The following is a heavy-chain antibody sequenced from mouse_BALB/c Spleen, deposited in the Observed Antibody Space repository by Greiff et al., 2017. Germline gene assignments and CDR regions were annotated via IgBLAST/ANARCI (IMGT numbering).Heavy chain of an antibody. D-gene: IGHD2-14*01. CDR3: ARHRYDGAWFAY. CDR1: GFAFSSYD. CDR2: ISSGGGST. J-gene: IGHJ3*01. Sequence: EVQGVESGGGLVKPGGSLKLSCAASGFAFSSYDMSWVRQTPEKRLEWVAYISSGGGSTYYPDTVKGRFTISRDNAKNTLYLQMSSLKSEDTAMYYCARHRYDGAWFAYWGQGTLVTVSA. V-gene: IGHV5-12-1*01.